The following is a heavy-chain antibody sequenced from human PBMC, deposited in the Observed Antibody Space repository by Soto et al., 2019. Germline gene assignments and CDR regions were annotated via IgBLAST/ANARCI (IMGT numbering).Heavy chain of an antibody. D-gene: IGHD6-6*01. CDR1: GGTFSSYA. CDR3: ARELNSSSSHNYYYYAMEV. V-gene: IGHV1-69*13. CDR2: IIPIFGTA. J-gene: IGHJ6*02. Sequence: SVKVSCKASGGTFSSYAISWVRQAPGQGLEWMGGIIPIFGTANYAQKFQGRVTITADESTSTAYMELSSLRSEDTAVYYCARELNSSSSHNYYYYAMEVWGQGTTVNV.